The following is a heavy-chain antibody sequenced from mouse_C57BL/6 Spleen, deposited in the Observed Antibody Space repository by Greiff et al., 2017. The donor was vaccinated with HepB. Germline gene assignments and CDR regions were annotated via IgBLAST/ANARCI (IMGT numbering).Heavy chain of an antibody. CDR2: IDPSDSYT. J-gene: IGHJ2*01. CDR3: ARKITTVVDYFDY. Sequence: QVQLQQPGAELVKPGASVKLSCKASGYTFTSYWMQWVKQRPGQGLEWIGEIDPSDSYTNYNQKFKGKATLTVDTSSSTAYMQLSSLTSEDSAVYYCARKITTVVDYFDYGGQGTTLTVSS. D-gene: IGHD1-1*01. CDR1: GYTFTSYW. V-gene: IGHV1-50*01.